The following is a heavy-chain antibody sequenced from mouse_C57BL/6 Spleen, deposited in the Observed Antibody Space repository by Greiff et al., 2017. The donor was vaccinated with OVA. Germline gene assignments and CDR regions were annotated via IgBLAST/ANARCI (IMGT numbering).Heavy chain of an antibody. D-gene: IGHD1-1*01. Sequence: QVQLQQPGAELVKPGASVKLSCKASGYTFTSYWMHWVKQRPGQGLEWIGMIHPNSGSTNYNEKFKSKATLTVDKTSSTAYMQLSSLTSEDSAVYYCARVTTVVATHFDYWGKGTTLTVSS. J-gene: IGHJ2*01. V-gene: IGHV1-64*01. CDR1: GYTFTSYW. CDR3: ARVTTVVATHFDY. CDR2: IHPNSGST.